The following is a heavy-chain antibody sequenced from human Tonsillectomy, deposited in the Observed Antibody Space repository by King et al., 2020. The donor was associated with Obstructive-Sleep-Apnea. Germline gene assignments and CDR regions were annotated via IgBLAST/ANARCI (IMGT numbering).Heavy chain of an antibody. V-gene: IGHV4-59*01. CDR3: ARFCSITSCPSFGLDV. D-gene: IGHD2-2*01. CDR1: GDSIRSYY. CDR2: IYYSGNA. Sequence: LQLQESGPGLVKPSETLSLTCTVSGDSIRSYYWTWIRQPPGKGLEWVGYIYYSGNADYNPSLKSRVTISVDTSKSQFSLKLTSVTAADTAVYYCARFCSITSCPSFGLDVWGQGTTVTVSS. J-gene: IGHJ6*02.